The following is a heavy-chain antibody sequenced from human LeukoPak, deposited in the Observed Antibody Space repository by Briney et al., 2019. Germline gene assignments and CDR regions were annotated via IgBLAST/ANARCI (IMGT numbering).Heavy chain of an antibody. D-gene: IGHD5-24*01. Sequence: GESLKISCKGSGYSFTNYWIGWVRQMPGKGLEWMGIIYPIDSDTRYSPSFRGQVTFSADKSISTAYLQWSSLKASDTAMYYCARRSRGMATNSGDYWGQGTLVTVSS. CDR1: GYSFTNYW. J-gene: IGHJ4*02. CDR3: ARRSRGMATNSGDY. CDR2: IYPIDSDT. V-gene: IGHV5-51*01.